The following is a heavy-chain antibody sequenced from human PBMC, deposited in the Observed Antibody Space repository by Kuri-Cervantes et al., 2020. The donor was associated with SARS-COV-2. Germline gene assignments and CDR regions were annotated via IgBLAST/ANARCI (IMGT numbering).Heavy chain of an antibody. V-gene: IGHV3-9*03. CDR3: AKDMGEWDAFDI. CDR1: GFTFDDYA. J-gene: IGHJ3*02. D-gene: IGHD1-26*01. Sequence: GGSLRLSCAASGFTFDDYAMHWVRQAPGKGLEWVSGISWNSGSIGYADSVKGRFTISRDNAKNSLYLQMNSLRAGDMALYYCAKDMGEWDAFDIWGQGTMVTVSS. CDR2: ISWNSGSI.